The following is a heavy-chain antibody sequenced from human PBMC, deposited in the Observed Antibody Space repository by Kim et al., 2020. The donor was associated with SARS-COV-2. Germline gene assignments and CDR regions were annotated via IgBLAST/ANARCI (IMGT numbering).Heavy chain of an antibody. CDR3: AGQLSSYYYCYMDV. Sequence: NPSLKSRVTITVDTSKSQFSLKLSSVTAAETAVYYWAGQLSSYYYCYMDVWGKGTTVTVSS. J-gene: IGHJ6*03. V-gene: IGHV4-61*07.